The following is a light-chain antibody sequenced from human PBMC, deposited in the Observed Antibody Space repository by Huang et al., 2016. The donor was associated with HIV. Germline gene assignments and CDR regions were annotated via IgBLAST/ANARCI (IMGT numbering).Light chain of an antibody. V-gene: IGKV1-16*01. J-gene: IGKJ2*01. CDR2: AAS. Sequence: DIQMTQSPSSLSASVGDRVTITCRASQDVSEYLAWFQQKPGKAPKSLIYAASNLESGVPSRFGGRGSGTQFTLTISSLQPEDFATYYCQQYEGYPRTFGQGTKLDIK. CDR1: QDVSEY. CDR3: QQYEGYPRT.